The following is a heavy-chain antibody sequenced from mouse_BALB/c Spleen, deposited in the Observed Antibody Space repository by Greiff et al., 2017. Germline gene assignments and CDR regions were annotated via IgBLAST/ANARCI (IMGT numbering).Heavy chain of an antibody. CDR1: GYTFTDYN. CDR2: IYPYNGGT. CDR3: ARMDYYGYFDY. J-gene: IGHJ2*01. V-gene: IGHV1S29*02. D-gene: IGHD1-1*01. Sequence: EVQLQQSGPELVKPGASVKISCKASGYTFTDYNMHWVKQSHGKSLEWIGYIYPYNGGTGYNQKFKSKATLTADNSSSTAYMELRSLTSEDSAVYYCARMDYYGYFDYWGQGTTLTVSS.